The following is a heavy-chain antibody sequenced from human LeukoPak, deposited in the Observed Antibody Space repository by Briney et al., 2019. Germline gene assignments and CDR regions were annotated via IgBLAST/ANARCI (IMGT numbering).Heavy chain of an antibody. CDR1: GYTFTDYY. J-gene: IGHJ5*02. CDR3: ARGGTYFFDP. D-gene: IGHD1-26*01. V-gene: IGHV1-8*03. Sequence: ASVKVSCKASGYTFTDYYMHWVRQATGQGLEWMGWMNPNSGNTGYAQKFQGRVTITRNTSISTAYMELSSLRSEDTAVYYCARGGTYFFDPWGQGTLVTVSS. CDR2: MNPNSGNT.